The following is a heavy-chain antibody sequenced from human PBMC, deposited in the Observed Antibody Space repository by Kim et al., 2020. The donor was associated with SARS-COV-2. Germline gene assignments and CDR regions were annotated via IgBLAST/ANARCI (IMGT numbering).Heavy chain of an antibody. V-gene: IGHV3-11*01. CDR3: ARNLGITGTPGRY. Sequence: YADSVKGRFTISRDNAKNSLYLQMNSLRAEDTAVYYCARNLGITGTPGRYWGQGTLVTVSS. D-gene: IGHD1-7*01. J-gene: IGHJ4*02.